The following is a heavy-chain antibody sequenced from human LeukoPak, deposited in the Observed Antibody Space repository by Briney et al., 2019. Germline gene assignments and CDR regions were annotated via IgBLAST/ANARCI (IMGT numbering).Heavy chain of an antibody. CDR1: GGSISSYY. J-gene: IGHJ4*02. CDR2: IYTSGST. Sequence: SETLSLTCTVSGGSISSYYWSWIRQPAGKGLEWIGRIYTSGSTNYNPSLKSRITMSVDTSKNQFSLKLSSVTAADTAVYYCARDGTDYSDSSGYYYSFDYWGQGTLVTVSS. V-gene: IGHV4-4*07. CDR3: ARDGTDYSDSSGYYYSFDY. D-gene: IGHD3-22*01.